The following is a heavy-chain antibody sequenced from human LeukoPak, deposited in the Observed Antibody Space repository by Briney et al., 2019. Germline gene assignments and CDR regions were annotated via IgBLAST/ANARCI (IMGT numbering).Heavy chain of an antibody. CDR3: ACSRIAVAGNNWFDP. V-gene: IGHV6-1*01. D-gene: IGHD6-19*01. J-gene: IGHJ5*02. Sequence: SQTLSPTCAISGDSVSSNSAAWNWIRQSPSRGLEWLGRTYYRSKWYNDYAESVKSRIIVKPDTSKNQFSLQLNSVTPEDTAVYYCACSRIAVAGNNWFDPWGQGTLVTVSS. CDR2: TYYRSKWYN. CDR1: GDSVSSNSAA.